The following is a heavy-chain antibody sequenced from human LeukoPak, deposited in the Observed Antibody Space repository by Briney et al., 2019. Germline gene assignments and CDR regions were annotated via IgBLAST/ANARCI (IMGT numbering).Heavy chain of an antibody. CDR3: ARGNWNDVKPIDY. D-gene: IGHD1-1*01. J-gene: IGHJ4*02. CDR2: INPSGGSI. CDR1: GYIFTSYY. Sequence: GASVKVSCKASGYIFTSYYMYWVRQAPGQGLEWMGIINPSGGSIRYAQKFQGRVTMTTDTSTSTAYMELRSLRSDDTAVYYCARGNWNDVKPIDYWGQGTLVTVSS. V-gene: IGHV1-46*01.